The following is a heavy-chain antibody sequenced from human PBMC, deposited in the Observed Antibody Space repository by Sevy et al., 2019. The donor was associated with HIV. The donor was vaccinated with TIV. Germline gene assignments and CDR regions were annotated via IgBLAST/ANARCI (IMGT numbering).Heavy chain of an antibody. CDR3: ARRSFDIVLVPAALGWFDP. D-gene: IGHD2-2*01. Sequence: SETLSLTCTVSGGSISSSSYYWGWIRQPPGKGLEWIGSIYYSGSTYYNSSLKSRVTISVDTSKNQFSLKLSSVTAADTAVYYCARRSFDIVLVPAALGWFDPWGQGTLVTVSS. CDR1: GGSISSSSYY. V-gene: IGHV4-39*01. CDR2: IYYSGST. J-gene: IGHJ5*02.